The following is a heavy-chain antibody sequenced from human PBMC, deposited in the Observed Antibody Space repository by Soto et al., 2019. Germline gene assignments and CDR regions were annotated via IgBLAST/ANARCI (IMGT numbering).Heavy chain of an antibody. Sequence: SETLSLTCTVSGGSISSSSYYWGWIRQPPGMGLEWIGSLYYSGSTYYNSSLKSRVTISVDTSENQISLKRSAVTAADTAMYYCARQVVDGTVAGSGSFDYWGQGTLVTVPQ. J-gene: IGHJ4*02. CDR3: ARQVVDGTVAGSGSFDY. CDR1: GGSISSSSYY. D-gene: IGHD3-10*01. V-gene: IGHV4-39*01. CDR2: LYYSGST.